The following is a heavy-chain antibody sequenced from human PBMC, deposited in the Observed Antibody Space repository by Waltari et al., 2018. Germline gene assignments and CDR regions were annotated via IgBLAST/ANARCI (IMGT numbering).Heavy chain of an antibody. D-gene: IGHD6-6*01. Sequence: QVQLQQWGAGLLKPSETLSLTCAVYGGSFSGYYWSWIRQPPGKGLEWIGEINHSGSTNYNPSLKSRVTISVDTSKNQFSLKLSSVTAADTAVYYCARDRIAARPVDYYYYGMDVWGQGTTVTVSS. CDR2: INHSGST. J-gene: IGHJ6*02. V-gene: IGHV4-34*01. CDR1: GGSFSGYY. CDR3: ARDRIAARPVDYYYYGMDV.